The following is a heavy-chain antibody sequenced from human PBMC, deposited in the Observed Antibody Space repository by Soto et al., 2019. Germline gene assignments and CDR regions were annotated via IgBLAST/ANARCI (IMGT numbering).Heavy chain of an antibody. CDR3: ARVHSGYDYYYYGMDV. Sequence: SETLSLTCTVSGGSISSYYWSWIRQPPGKGLEWIGYIYYSGSTNYNPSLKSRVTISVDTSKNQFSLKLSSVTAADTAVYYCARVHSGYDYYYYGMDVWGQGTTVTVSS. J-gene: IGHJ6*02. V-gene: IGHV4-59*01. CDR2: IYYSGST. CDR1: GGSISSYY. D-gene: IGHD5-12*01.